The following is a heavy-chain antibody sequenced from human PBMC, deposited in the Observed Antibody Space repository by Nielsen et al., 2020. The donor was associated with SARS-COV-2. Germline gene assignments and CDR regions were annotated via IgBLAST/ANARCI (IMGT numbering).Heavy chain of an antibody. J-gene: IGHJ4*02. Sequence: GESLKISCAASAFTFSTYWMHWVRQAPGKGLEWVANIKEDGSEKNYVDSVKGRFTISRDNAKNSLYLQMNSLRAEDTAVYYCARDSETTMVRANDYWGQGTLVTVSS. V-gene: IGHV3-7*01. D-gene: IGHD3-10*01. CDR3: ARDSETTMVRANDY. CDR1: AFTFSTYW. CDR2: IKEDGSEK.